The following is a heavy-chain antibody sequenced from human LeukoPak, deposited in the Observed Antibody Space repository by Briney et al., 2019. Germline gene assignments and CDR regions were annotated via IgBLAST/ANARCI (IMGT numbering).Heavy chain of an antibody. J-gene: IGHJ5*02. V-gene: IGHV1-18*01. Sequence: GASVKVSCKASGYTFTSYGISWVRQAPGQGLEWMGWISAYNGNTNYAQKLQGRVTMTTDTSTSTAYMELRSLRSDDTAVYYCARGQVITIFGVVIINWFDPWGQGTLVTVSS. CDR3: ARGQVITIFGVVIINWFDP. CDR1: GYTFTSYG. D-gene: IGHD3-3*01. CDR2: ISAYNGNT.